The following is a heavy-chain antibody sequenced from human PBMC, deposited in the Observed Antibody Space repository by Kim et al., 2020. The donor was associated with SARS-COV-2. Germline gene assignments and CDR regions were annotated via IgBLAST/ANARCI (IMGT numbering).Heavy chain of an antibody. D-gene: IGHD2-2*01. J-gene: IGHJ5*02. CDR3: ARTRSTSLPLNNWFDP. V-gene: IGHV1-2*06. Sequence: ASVKVSCKASGYTFTGYYMHWVRQAPGQGLEWMGRINPNSGGTNYAQKFQGRVTMTRDTSISTAYMELSRLRSDDTAVYYCARTRSTSLPLNNWFDPWGQGTLVTVSA. CDR2: INPNSGGT. CDR1: GYTFTGYY.